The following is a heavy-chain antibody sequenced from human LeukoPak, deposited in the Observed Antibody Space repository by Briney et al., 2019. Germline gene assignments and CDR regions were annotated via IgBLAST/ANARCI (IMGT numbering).Heavy chain of an antibody. Sequence: GASVKVSCKASGYTFTSCGISWVRQAPGQGLEWMGWTSAYNGNTNYAQKLQGRVTMTTDTSTSTAYMELRSLRSDDTAVYYCAKLGDDYGDYVNSYWGQGTLVTISS. CDR3: AKLGDDYGDYVNSY. V-gene: IGHV1-18*01. CDR2: TSAYNGNT. J-gene: IGHJ4*02. D-gene: IGHD4-17*01. CDR1: GYTFTSCG.